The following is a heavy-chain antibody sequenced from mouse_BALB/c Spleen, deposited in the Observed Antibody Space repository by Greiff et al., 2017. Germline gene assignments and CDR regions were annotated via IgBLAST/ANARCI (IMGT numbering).Heavy chain of an antibody. D-gene: IGHD1-1*01. J-gene: IGHJ4*01. CDR2: ISSGSSTI. CDR3: ARARSYDAMDY. CDR1: GFTFSSFG. Sequence: EVQLVESGGGLVQPGGSRKLSCAASGFTFSSFGMHWVRQAPEKGLEWVAYISSGSSTIYYADTVKGRFTISRDNPKHTLFLQMTSLRSEDTAMYCCARARSYDAMDYWGQGTSVTVSS. V-gene: IGHV5-17*02.